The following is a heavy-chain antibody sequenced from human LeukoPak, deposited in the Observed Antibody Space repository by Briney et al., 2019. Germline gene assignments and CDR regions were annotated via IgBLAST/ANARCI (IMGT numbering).Heavy chain of an antibody. CDR1: GFTFSSYC. D-gene: IGHD3-16*01. J-gene: IGHJ3*02. CDR3: ARDLGYPHNRFGAFDI. V-gene: IGHV3-21*01. CDR2: IIGSSGFM. Sequence: GGSLRLSCAASGFTFSSYCMNWVRQAPGKGLEWVSSIIGSSGFMSYADSVKGRFTISRDNAKNSLSLQMTSLRAEDTAVYYCARDLGYPHNRFGAFDIWGQGAMVTVSS.